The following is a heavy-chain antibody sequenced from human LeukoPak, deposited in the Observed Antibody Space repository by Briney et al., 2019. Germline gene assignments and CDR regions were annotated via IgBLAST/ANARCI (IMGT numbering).Heavy chain of an antibody. Sequence: GGSLRLSCAASGFTFSSYGMSWVRQAPGKGLEWVSAISGSGGSTYYADSVKGRFTISRDNSKNKLYLQMNSLRAEDTAVYYCAKDAQFTMVRGVLGYMYVWGKGTTVTISS. CDR2: ISGSGGST. V-gene: IGHV3-23*01. CDR1: GFTFSSYG. J-gene: IGHJ6*03. D-gene: IGHD3-10*01. CDR3: AKDAQFTMVRGVLGYMYV.